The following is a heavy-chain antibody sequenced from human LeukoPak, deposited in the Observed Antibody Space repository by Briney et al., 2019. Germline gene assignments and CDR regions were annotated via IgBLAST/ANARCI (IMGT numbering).Heavy chain of an antibody. CDR3: ARSMDHYDFWSGPGY. CDR1: GGSFSGYY. D-gene: IGHD3-3*01. CDR2: IDHSGST. V-gene: IGHV4-34*01. J-gene: IGHJ4*02. Sequence: PSETLSLTCAVYGGSFSGYYWSWIRQPPGKGLEWIGEIDHSGSTNYNPSLKSRVTISVDTSKNQFSLKLSSVTAADTAVYYCARSMDHYDFWSGPGYWGQGTLVTVSS.